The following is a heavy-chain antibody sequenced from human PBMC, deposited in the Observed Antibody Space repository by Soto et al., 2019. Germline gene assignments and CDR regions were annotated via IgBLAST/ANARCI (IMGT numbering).Heavy chain of an antibody. D-gene: IGHD6-6*01. CDR1: GGSISSSSYY. V-gene: IGHV4-39*01. Sequence: QLQLQESGPGLVKPSETLSLTCTVSGGSISSSSYYWGWIRQPPGKGLEWIGSIYYSGSTYYNPSLKSRVTLSVDTSKNQFSLKLSSVTAADTAVYYCARRTSIAAPFDYWGQGTLVTVSS. CDR3: ARRTSIAAPFDY. CDR2: IYYSGST. J-gene: IGHJ4*02.